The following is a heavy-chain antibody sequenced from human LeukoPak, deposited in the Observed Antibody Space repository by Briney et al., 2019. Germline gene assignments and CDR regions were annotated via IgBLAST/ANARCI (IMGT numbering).Heavy chain of an antibody. V-gene: IGHV3-21*01. CDR2: ISSSSSYI. J-gene: IGHJ4*02. Sequence: GGSLRLSCTASGFTFSSYSMNWVRQAPGKGLEWVSSISSSSSYIYSADSVKGRFTIASDTAKNSLYLKMNSLRAEDTAVYFCARTVRFLEWFFDYWGQGNLVTASS. D-gene: IGHD3-3*01. CDR1: GFTFSSYS. CDR3: ARTVRFLEWFFDY.